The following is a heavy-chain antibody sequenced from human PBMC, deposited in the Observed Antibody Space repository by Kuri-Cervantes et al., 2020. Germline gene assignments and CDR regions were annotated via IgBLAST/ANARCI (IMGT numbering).Heavy chain of an antibody. V-gene: IGHV1-46*01. J-gene: IGHJ4*01. D-gene: IGHD3-22*01. CDR1: GYTFTTYY. Sequence: ASVKVSCKASGYTFTTYYLHWVRQAPGQGLEWMGVINPSGGSTSYVLKFQGRVTMTRDTSISTAYMELSRLRSDDTAVYYCARDLSVVLSTYYYDSSGDLVLRYWGQGTLVTVSS. CDR2: INPSGGST. CDR3: ARDLSVVLSTYYYDSSGDLVLRY.